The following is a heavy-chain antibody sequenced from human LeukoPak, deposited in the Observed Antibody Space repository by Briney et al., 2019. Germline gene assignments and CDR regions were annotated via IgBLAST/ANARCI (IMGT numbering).Heavy chain of an antibody. D-gene: IGHD3-22*01. V-gene: IGHV4-4*07. Sequence: SETLSLTCTVSGGSISSYYWSWIRQPAGKGLEWIGRIYTSGSTNYNPSLKSRVTMSVDTSKNQFSLKLSSVTAADTAVYYCARDGVYDSSGYYENWFDPWGQGTLVTVSS. J-gene: IGHJ5*02. CDR1: GGSISSYY. CDR2: IYTSGST. CDR3: ARDGVYDSSGYYENWFDP.